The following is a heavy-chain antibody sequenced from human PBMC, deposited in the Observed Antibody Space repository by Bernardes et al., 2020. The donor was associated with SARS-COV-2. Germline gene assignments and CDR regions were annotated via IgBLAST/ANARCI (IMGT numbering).Heavy chain of an antibody. CDR3: ASRHSSFAFDGLDV. J-gene: IGHJ6*02. V-gene: IGHV1-2*02. Sequence: ASVKVSCKTSGYTFIDFYIHWLRQAPGQRLEWMGWINPKSGGTNYAQKFQGRVTMTRDTSSSTVYMELNWLRVDDTAMYYCASRHSSFAFDGLDVWGQGTAVIVSS. CDR2: INPKSGGT. D-gene: IGHD6-19*01. CDR1: GYTFIDFY.